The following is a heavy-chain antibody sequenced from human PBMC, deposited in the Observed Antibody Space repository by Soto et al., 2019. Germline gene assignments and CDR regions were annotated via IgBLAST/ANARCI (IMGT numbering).Heavy chain of an antibody. CDR3: ASQRVPFAFDI. V-gene: IGHV3-48*02. CDR1: GFTFSRYS. J-gene: IGHJ3*02. Sequence: EVQLVESGGALVQPGGSLRLSCAASGFTFSRYSMNWVRQAPGKGLEWVSYISSGSSTIYYADSVKGRFTISRDNAKNARYLQMNSLRDEDTAVYYCASQRVPFAFDIWGQGTMVTASS. CDR2: ISSGSSTI.